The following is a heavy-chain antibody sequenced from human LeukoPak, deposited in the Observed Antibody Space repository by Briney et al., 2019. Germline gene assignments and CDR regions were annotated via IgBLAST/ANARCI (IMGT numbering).Heavy chain of an antibody. J-gene: IGHJ4*02. Sequence: PGGSLRLSCTASGFSFSSYSMNWVRQAPGKGLEWVSYISSSGINIYYADSVKGRLTISRDNARNSLYLQMNSLRAEDTAVYYCARELYLTLDHWGQGTLVSVSS. CDR2: ISSSGINI. CDR3: ARELYLTLDH. D-gene: IGHD5/OR15-5a*01. V-gene: IGHV3-48*04. CDR1: GFSFSSYS.